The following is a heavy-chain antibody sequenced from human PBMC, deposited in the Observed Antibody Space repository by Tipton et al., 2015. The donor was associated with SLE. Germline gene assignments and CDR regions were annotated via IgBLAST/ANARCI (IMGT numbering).Heavy chain of an antibody. CDR2: IYYSGST. J-gene: IGHJ5*02. CDR3: ARVVKGSSWYWFDP. D-gene: IGHD6-13*01. V-gene: IGHV4-59*01. Sequence: TLSLTCTVSGASISSYSWSWTRQPPGKGLEWIGYIYYSGSTNYNPSLKSRVTISVDTSKKQFSLKLSSVTAADTAVYYCARVVKGSSWYWFDPWGQGTLVTVSS. CDR1: GASISSYS.